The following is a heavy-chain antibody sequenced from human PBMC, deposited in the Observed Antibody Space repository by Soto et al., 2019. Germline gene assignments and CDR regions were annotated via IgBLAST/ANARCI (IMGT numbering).Heavy chain of an antibody. D-gene: IGHD3-10*01. Sequence: ASVKVSCKASGFTFSTSGISWVRQAPGQGLEWMGWIGAYNGQTHYVQNFQGRVTMTTDTSTSTAYMELRSLRSDDTAVYYCARDRGYDPDSACFDPWGQGTLVTVSS. CDR3: ARDRGYDPDSACFDP. V-gene: IGHV1-18*01. J-gene: IGHJ5*02. CDR1: GFTFSTSG. CDR2: IGAYNGQT.